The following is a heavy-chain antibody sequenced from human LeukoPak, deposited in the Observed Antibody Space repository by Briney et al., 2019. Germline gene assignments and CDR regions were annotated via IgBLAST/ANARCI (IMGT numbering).Heavy chain of an antibody. CDR1: GGPISSGGYS. CDR2: IYHSGST. CDR3: ARDSGGMDV. Sequence: SQTLSLTCAVSGGPISSGGYSWSWIRQPPGKGLEWIGYIYHSGSTYYNPSLKSRVTISVDRSKNQFSLKLSSVTAADTAVYYCARDSGGMDVWGQGTTVTVSS. D-gene: IGHD2-8*02. V-gene: IGHV4-30-2*01. J-gene: IGHJ6*02.